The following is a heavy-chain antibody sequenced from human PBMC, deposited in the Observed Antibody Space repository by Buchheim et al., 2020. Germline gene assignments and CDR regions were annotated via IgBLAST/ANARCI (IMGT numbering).Heavy chain of an antibody. D-gene: IGHD5-18*01. CDR1: GYSFTGAY. V-gene: IGHV5-51*01. CDR3: ARRVRDSSGYNFDF. CDR2: IYPGDSYT. J-gene: IGHJ4*02. Sequence: EVQLVQSGAEVKRPGESLKISCQGSGYSFTGAYIAWVRQMPGKGLEWMGNIYPGDSYTAYNPSFPGQVTMSVDKSIRTAYLQWYSLKASDSAVYYCARRVRDSSGYNFDFWGQGTL.